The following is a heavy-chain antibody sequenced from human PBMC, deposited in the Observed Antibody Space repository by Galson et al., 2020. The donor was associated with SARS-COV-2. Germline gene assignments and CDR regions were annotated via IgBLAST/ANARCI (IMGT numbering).Heavy chain of an antibody. D-gene: IGHD3-10*01. CDR2: IYYSGST. CDR1: GGSISSGGYY. CDR3: ARVNYYGAGSYAPGYFDY. V-gene: IGHV4-31*03. J-gene: IGHJ4*02. Sequence: SETLSLTCTVSGGSISSGGYYWSWIRQHPGKGLEWIGYIYYSGSTYYNPSLKSRVTISVDTSKNQFSLKLSSVTAADTAVYYCARVNYYGAGSYAPGYFDYWGQGTLVTVSS.